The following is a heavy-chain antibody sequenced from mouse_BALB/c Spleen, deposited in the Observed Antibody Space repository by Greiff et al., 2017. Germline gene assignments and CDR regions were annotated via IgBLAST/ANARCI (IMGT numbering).Heavy chain of an antibody. CDR1: GFNIKDTY. Sequence: EVQLQQSGAELVKPGASVKLSCTASGFNIKDTYMHWVKQRPEQGLEWIGRIDPANGNTIYDPKFQGKASITADTSSNTAYLQLSSLTSEDTAVYYCARDRYDHYYAMDYWGQGTSVTVSS. J-gene: IGHJ4*01. CDR3: ARDRYDHYYAMDY. V-gene: IGHV14-3*02. D-gene: IGHD2-14*01. CDR2: IDPANGNT.